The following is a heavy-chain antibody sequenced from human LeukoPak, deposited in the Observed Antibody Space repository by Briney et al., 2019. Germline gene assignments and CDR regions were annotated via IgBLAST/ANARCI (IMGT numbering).Heavy chain of an antibody. Sequence: PGRSLRLSCAASGFTFSSYSMNWVRQAPGKGLEWVSSISSSSSYIYYADSVKGRFTISRDNAKNSLYLQMNSLRAEDTAVYYCARRYCSSTSCYNFDYWGQGTLVTVSS. CDR3: ARRYCSSTSCYNFDY. CDR1: GFTFSSYS. D-gene: IGHD2-2*01. V-gene: IGHV3-21*01. CDR2: ISSSSSYI. J-gene: IGHJ4*02.